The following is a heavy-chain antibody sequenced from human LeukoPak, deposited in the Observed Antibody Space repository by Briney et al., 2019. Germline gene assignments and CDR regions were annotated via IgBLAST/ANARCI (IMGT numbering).Heavy chain of an antibody. CDR1: GYSFTSYW. Sequence: GESLKISCKGSGYSFTSYWIGWVRQMPGKGLEWMGIIYPGDSDTRYSPSFQGQVTISADKSISTAYLQWSSLKASDTAMYYCARPKDVLRFLEWYFDYWGREPWSPSPQ. CDR3: ARPKDVLRFLEWYFDY. J-gene: IGHJ4*02. D-gene: IGHD3-3*01. V-gene: IGHV5-51*01. CDR2: IYPGDSDT.